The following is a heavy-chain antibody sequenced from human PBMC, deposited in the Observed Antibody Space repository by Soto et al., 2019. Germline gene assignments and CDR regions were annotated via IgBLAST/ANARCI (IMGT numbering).Heavy chain of an antibody. CDR2: ISAGGGAT. V-gene: IGHV3-23*01. J-gene: IGHJ2*01. Sequence: EVQLLESGGGLVQPGGSLRLSCAASGLSFSIYGMHWVRQASGKGLEWVSAISAGGGATYYADSVRGRFTISRDNPKNTLYLQMNSLRAEDTAIYYCVRRGGGSSFYYFDLWGRGTLITVSS. D-gene: IGHD6-6*01. CDR1: GLSFSIYG. CDR3: VRRGGGSSFYYFDL.